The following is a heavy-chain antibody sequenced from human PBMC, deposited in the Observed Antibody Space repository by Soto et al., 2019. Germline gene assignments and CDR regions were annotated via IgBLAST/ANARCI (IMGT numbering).Heavy chain of an antibody. V-gene: IGHV4-59*01. Sequence: SETLSLTCTVSGGSISSYYWSWIRQPPGKGLEWIGYIYYSGSTNYNPSLKSRVTISVDTSKNQFSLKLSSVTAADTAVYYCARDCGGDCDSPWYFGLWGRGTLVTVSS. J-gene: IGHJ2*01. D-gene: IGHD2-21*02. CDR3: ARDCGGDCDSPWYFGL. CDR2: IYYSGST. CDR1: GGSISSYY.